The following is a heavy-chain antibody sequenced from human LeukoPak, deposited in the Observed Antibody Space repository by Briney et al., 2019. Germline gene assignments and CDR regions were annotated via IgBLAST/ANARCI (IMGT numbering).Heavy chain of an antibody. CDR3: VPLGGLGYYQYGMDV. CDR2: IRASVSTI. Sequence: GGSLRLSCAASGFTFSSYAMHWVRQAPGKGLEWVSCIRASVSTIYYADSVKGRFTISRDNAKNSLYLQIDSLRTEDTAVYYCVPLGGLGYYQYGMDVWGRGTTVTVSS. D-gene: IGHD3/OR15-3a*01. CDR1: GFTFSSYA. V-gene: IGHV3-48*01. J-gene: IGHJ6*02.